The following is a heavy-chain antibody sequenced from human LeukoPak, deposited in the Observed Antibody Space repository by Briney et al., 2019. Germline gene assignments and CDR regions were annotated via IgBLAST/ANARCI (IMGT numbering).Heavy chain of an antibody. D-gene: IGHD6-19*01. CDR1: GGSFSGYY. CDR2: INHSGST. J-gene: IGHJ4*02. V-gene: IGHV4-34*01. Sequence: PSETLSLTCAVYGGSFSGYYWSWIRQPPGKGLEWIGEINHSGSTNYNPSLKSRVTISVDTSKNQFSLKLSSVTAADTAVYYCARESSGWDFDYWGQGTLVTVSS. CDR3: ARESSGWDFDY.